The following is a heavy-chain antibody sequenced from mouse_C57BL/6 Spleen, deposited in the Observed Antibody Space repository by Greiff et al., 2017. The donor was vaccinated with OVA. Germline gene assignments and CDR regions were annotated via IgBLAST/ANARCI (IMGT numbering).Heavy chain of an antibody. J-gene: IGHJ1*03. CDR1: GYTFTDYE. D-gene: IGHD1-1*01. CDR2: IDPETGGT. Sequence: VQRVESGAELVRPGASVTLSCKASGYTFTDYEMHWVKQTPVHGLEWIGAIDPETGGTAYNQKFKGKAILTADKSSSTAYMELRSLTSEDSAVYYCTRSYYGSSPYWYFDVWGTGTTVTVSS. V-gene: IGHV1-15*01. CDR3: TRSYYGSSPYWYFDV.